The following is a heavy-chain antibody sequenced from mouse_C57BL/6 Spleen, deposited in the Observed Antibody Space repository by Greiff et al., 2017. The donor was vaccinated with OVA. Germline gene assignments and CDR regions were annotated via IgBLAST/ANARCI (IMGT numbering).Heavy chain of an antibody. D-gene: IGHD3-3*01. V-gene: IGHV1-69*01. CDR1: GYTFPSYW. Sequence: QVQLQQPGAELVMPGASVKLSCQASGYTFPSYWMHWVKQRPGQGLEWIGEIDPSDSYTNYNQKFKGKSTLTVDKSSSTAYMQLSSLTSEDSAVYYCARGHSQYYFDYWGQGTTLTVSS. CDR3: ARGHSQYYFDY. CDR2: IDPSDSYT. J-gene: IGHJ2*01.